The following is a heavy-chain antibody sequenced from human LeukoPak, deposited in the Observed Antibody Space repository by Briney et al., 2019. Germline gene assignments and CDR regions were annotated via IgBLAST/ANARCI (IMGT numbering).Heavy chain of an antibody. CDR3: TRDDYCIVGPCAFHP. J-gene: IGHJ5*02. D-gene: IGHD2-15*01. CDR1: GFTFSNYW. V-gene: IGHV3-74*01. Sequence: GGSLRLSCAASGFTFSNYWMHWVRQTPEKSLVWVSHINNDGSDTTYADSVKGRFTISRDNAKNTLYLQMDSLRAEDTAVYFCTRDDYCIVGPCAFHPWGQGTLVTVSS. CDR2: INNDGSDT.